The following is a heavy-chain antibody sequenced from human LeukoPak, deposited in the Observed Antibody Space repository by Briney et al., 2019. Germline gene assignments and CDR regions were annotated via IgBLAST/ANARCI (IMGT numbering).Heavy chain of an antibody. CDR3: TRGQWGSYGSWYFDY. Sequence: GASVRVSCKASGYTFTNFDINWGRQATGQGLEWMGWMNPYNGDTGYAQKFQGRVTITRDTSTNTAYMQMSSLTSEDTAVFYCTRGQWGSYGSWYFDYWGQGTLVTVSS. V-gene: IGHV1-8*01. D-gene: IGHD3-16*01. CDR1: GYTFTNFD. CDR2: MNPYNGDT. J-gene: IGHJ4*02.